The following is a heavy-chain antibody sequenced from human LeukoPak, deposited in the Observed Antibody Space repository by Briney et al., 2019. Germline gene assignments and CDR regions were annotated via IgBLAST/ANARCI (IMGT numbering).Heavy chain of an antibody. CDR2: SHTGGSI. V-gene: IGHV4-4*08. CDR3: ARRRGGFGEGEFDY. D-gene: IGHD3-10*01. J-gene: IGHJ4*02. Sequence: SETLSLTCTVSGGSISSYYWSWIRQPPGKGLEWVGYSHTGGSISSNRSLNDRVAFSMDTSKNQVSQRLNSVTATDTAVYYCARRRGGFGEGEFDYWGQGIPVTVST. CDR1: GGSISSYY.